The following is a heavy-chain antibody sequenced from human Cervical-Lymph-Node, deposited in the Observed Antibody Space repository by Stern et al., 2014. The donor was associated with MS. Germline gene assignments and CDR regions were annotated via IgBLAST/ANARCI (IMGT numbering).Heavy chain of an antibody. CDR1: GGTFSKFP. D-gene: IGHD6-13*01. Sequence: VQLVESGAAVTKPGSSVKVSCKASGGTFSKFPSSWVRQAPGQGLEWMGRVFPVFGTPTYAQEFRGRVTITADVSTSTVYMELSSLRSDDTAVYYCALSSETSDRWYSLGYDLWGQGTLVTVSS. J-gene: IGHJ5*02. CDR2: VFPVFGTP. CDR3: ALSSETSDRWYSLGYDL. V-gene: IGHV1-69*01.